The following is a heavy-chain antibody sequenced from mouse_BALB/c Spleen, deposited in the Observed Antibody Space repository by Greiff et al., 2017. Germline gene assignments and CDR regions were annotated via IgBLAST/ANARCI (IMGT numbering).Heavy chain of an antibody. Sequence: EVKLVESGAELVKPGASVKLSCTASGFNIKDTYMHWVKQRPEQGLEWIGRIDPANGNTKYDPKFQGKATITADTSSNTAYLQLSSLTSEDTAVYYCAGDGNLYAMDYWGQGTSVTVSS. J-gene: IGHJ4*01. D-gene: IGHD2-1*01. CDR2: IDPANGNT. CDR3: AGDGNLYAMDY. CDR1: GFNIKDTY. V-gene: IGHV14-3*02.